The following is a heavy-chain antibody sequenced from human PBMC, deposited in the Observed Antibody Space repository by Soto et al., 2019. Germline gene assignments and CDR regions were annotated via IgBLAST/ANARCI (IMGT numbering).Heavy chain of an antibody. J-gene: IGHJ6*02. V-gene: IGHV3-74*01. CDR1: GLTFSNDW. D-gene: IGHD3-16*01. CDR2: IISGGSRV. Sequence: GGSLRLSCAASGLTFSNDWMNWVRQGPGKGLEWVSRIISGGSRVYYADFVKGRFTIARDNAKKMLYLEMHSLTAEDTAVYYCARERTSKGGPDVWGQGTTVTVSS. CDR3: ARERTSKGGPDV.